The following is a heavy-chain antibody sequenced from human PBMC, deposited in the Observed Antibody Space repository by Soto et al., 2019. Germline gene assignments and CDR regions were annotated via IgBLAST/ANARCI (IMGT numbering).Heavy chain of an antibody. V-gene: IGHV4-4*02. D-gene: IGHD4-17*01. Sequence: SETLSLTCAVSSGSISSSNWWSWVRQPPGKGLEWIGEIYHSGSTNYNPSLKSRVTISVDKSKNQFSLKLSSVTAADTAVYYCARNGRYNYGDYEDYWGQGTLVTVSS. CDR2: IYHSGST. J-gene: IGHJ4*02. CDR3: ARNGRYNYGDYEDY. CDR1: SGSISSSNW.